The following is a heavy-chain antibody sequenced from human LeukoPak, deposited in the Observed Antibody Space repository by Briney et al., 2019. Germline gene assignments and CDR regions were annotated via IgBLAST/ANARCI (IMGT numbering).Heavy chain of an antibody. Sequence: SETRSLTCAVYGGSFSGYYWSWIRQPPGKGLEWIGEINHSGSTNYNPSLKSRDTIPVDTSKNQFSLKLSSVTAADTAVYYCAVSLYSSGWYRSNWFDPWGQGTLVTVSS. V-gene: IGHV4-34*01. CDR3: AVSLYSSGWYRSNWFDP. CDR1: GGSFSGYY. CDR2: INHSGST. J-gene: IGHJ5*02. D-gene: IGHD6-19*01.